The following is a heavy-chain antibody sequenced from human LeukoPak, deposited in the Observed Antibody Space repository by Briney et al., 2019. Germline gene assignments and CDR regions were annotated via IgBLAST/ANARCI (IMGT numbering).Heavy chain of an antibody. CDR2: IYYSGST. CDR1: GGSISSGGYY. CDR3: ASSIVVVPAAFDY. J-gene: IGHJ4*02. V-gene: IGHV4-31*03. D-gene: IGHD2-2*01. Sequence: PSETLSLTCTVSGGSISSGGYYWSWTRQHPGKGLEWIGYIYYSGSTYYNPSLKSRVTISVDTSKNQLSLKLSSVTAADTAVYYCASSIVVVPAAFDYWGQGTLVTVSS.